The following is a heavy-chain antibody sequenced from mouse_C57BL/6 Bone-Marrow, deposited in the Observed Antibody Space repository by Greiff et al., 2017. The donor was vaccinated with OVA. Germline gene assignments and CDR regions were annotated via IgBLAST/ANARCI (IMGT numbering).Heavy chain of an antibody. CDR1: GFTFSSYA. J-gene: IGHJ3*01. Sequence: VQLQQSGGGLVKPGGSLKLSCAASGFTFSSYAMSWVRQTPEKRLEWVATISDGGSYTYYPDNVKGRFTISRDNAKNNLYLQMSHLKSEDTAMYYCARDGAYWGQGTLVTVSA. V-gene: IGHV5-4*01. CDR3: ARDGAY. CDR2: ISDGGSYT.